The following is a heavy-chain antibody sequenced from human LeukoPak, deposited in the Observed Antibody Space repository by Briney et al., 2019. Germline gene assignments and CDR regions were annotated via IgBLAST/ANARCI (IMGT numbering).Heavy chain of an antibody. V-gene: IGHV1-58*02. J-gene: IGHJ3*02. D-gene: IGHD4-17*01. CDR2: IVVGSGNT. CDR1: GFTFTSSA. CDR3: AADPNYGDYSRAFDI. Sequence: GTSVRVSCKASGFTFTSSAMQWVRQARGQRLEWIGWIVVGSGNTNYAQKFQERVTITRDMSTSTAYMELSSLRSEDTAVYYCAADPNYGDYSRAFDIWAKGQWSPSLQ.